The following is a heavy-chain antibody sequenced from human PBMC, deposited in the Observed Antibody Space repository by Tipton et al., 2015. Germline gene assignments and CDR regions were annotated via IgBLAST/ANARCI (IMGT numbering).Heavy chain of an antibody. D-gene: IGHD2/OR15-2a*01. J-gene: IGHJ4*02. CDR1: GDSISSSSW. CDR2: IHHGGTT. Sequence: SLRLSCTVSGDSISSSSWWTWVRQPPGKGLEWIGEIHHGGTTNYTPSRKSRVTISVDTSKNQFSLKVTSVTAADTAVYYCARGAGNSSTWDFDYWGQGSLVTVSS. CDR3: ARGAGNSSTWDFDY. V-gene: IGHV4-4*02.